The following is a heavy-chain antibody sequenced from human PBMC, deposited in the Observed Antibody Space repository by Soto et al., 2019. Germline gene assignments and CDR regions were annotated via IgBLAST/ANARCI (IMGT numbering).Heavy chain of an antibody. Sequence: ASVKVSCKASGFTFSAYYIYWVRQAPGQGLEWIGWINPNSGGTNNAQKFQGRVTMTRDTSTSTVYMELSALISDDTAVYYCARGRIRYCSDGSCYSAFDYWGQGTLVTVSS. CDR3: ARGRIRYCSDGSCYSAFDY. CDR2: INPNSGGT. CDR1: GFTFSAYY. J-gene: IGHJ4*02. V-gene: IGHV1-2*02. D-gene: IGHD2-15*01.